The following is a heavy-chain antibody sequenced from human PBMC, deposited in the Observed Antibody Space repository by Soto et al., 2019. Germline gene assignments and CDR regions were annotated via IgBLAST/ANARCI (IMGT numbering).Heavy chain of an antibody. CDR1: GFTFSGSA. D-gene: IGHD3-10*01. J-gene: IGHJ6*02. CDR3: TRRWFGELIYGMDV. CDR2: IRSKANSYTT. V-gene: IGHV3-73*01. Sequence: GGSLRLSCAASGFTFSGSAMHWVRQASGKGLEWVGRIRSKANSYTTAYAASVKGRFAISRDDSKNTAYLQMNSLKTEDTAVYYCTRRWFGELIYGMDVWGQGTTVTVSS.